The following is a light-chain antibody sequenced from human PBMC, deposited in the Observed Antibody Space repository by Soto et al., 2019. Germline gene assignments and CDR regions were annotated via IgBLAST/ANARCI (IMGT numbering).Light chain of an antibody. CDR3: QQYNNLPFS. CDR2: DVS. CDR1: QSVASN. Sequence: EIVMTQSPASLSVSPGESVTLSCRASQSVASNFAWYQQKPGQSPRLLIYDVSIRATGVPARFSGSGSETDFTLTISGLQSEDSAVYFCQQYNNLPFSFGQGTRLEIK. V-gene: IGKV3-15*01. J-gene: IGKJ5*01.